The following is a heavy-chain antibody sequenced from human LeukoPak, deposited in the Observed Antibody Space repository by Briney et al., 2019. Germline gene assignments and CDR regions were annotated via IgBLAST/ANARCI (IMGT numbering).Heavy chain of an antibody. D-gene: IGHD5-12*01. J-gene: IGHJ4*02. CDR2: IYYSGST. CDR1: GGSITSGGYY. Sequence: SETLSLTCTVSGGSITSGGYYWSWIRQHPGKGLESIGYIYYSGSTYYNPSLKSRVTISVDTSKNQFSLKLSSVTAADTPVYYCARFGSGYDYFDYWGQGTLVTVSS. CDR3: ARFGSGYDYFDY. V-gene: IGHV4-31*03.